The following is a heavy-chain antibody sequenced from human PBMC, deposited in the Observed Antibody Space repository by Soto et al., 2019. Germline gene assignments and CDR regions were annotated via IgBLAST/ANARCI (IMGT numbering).Heavy chain of an antibody. V-gene: IGHV3-7*03. Sequence: HPGGSLRLSCAASGFTFSSYWMSWVRQAPGKGLEWVANIKQDGSEKYYVDSVKGRFTISRDNAKNSLYLQMNSLRAEDTAVYYCARGKDYYGSGSPWLDAFDIWGQGTMVTVSS. CDR2: IKQDGSEK. D-gene: IGHD3-10*01. J-gene: IGHJ3*02. CDR3: ARGKDYYGSGSPWLDAFDI. CDR1: GFTFSSYW.